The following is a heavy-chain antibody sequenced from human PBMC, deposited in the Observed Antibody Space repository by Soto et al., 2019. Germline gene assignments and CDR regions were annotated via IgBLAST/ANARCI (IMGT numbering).Heavy chain of an antibody. D-gene: IGHD6-6*01. CDR1: GYTFSDYF. J-gene: IGHJ5*02. Sequence: ASVKVSCKASGYTFSDYFIHWVRQAPGRGLKWMGMINPNSGATKFPHSSRAGVSMTRDTSITTVFVELSRLTSADTAVYYCARGGYSSSSIRFDPWGQGTLVTVSS. CDR2: INPNSGAT. V-gene: IGHV1-2*02. CDR3: ARGGYSSSSIRFDP.